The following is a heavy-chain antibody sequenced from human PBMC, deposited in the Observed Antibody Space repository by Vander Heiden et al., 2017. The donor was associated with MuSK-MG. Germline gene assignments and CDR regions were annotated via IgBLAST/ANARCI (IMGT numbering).Heavy chain of an antibody. V-gene: IGHV1-2*02. CDR3: ARGDGLLGEN. CDR1: GYTFTGYY. Sequence: QVQLVQSGAEVKKPGASVKVSCKASGYTFTGYYMHWVRQAPGQGLEWMGWINPKNGGTNDAQKFQGRVTMTRDTSISSAYMELSRLRSDDTAVYYGARGDGLLGENWGQGTLVTVSS. CDR2: INPKNGGT. D-gene: IGHD2-15*01. J-gene: IGHJ4*02.